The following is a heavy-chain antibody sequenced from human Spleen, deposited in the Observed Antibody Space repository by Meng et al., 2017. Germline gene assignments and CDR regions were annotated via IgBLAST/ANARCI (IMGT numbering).Heavy chain of an antibody. CDR2: IYHSGTT. D-gene: IGHD6-19*01. J-gene: IGHJ4*02. CDR1: GGSISNTYW. V-gene: IGHV4-4*02. CDR3: ASYNSGWPQFDY. Sequence: VRLQASGPGLVKPSGTLSLTCAVSGGSISNTYWWNWVRQSPGKGLEWIGEIYHSGTTNYNPSLKGRVTISVDRSKNQFSLKLTSVTAADTAVYYCASYNSGWPQFDYWGQGTLVTVSS.